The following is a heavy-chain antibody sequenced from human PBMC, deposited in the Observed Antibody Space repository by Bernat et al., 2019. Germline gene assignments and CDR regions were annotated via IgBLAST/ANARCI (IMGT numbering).Heavy chain of an antibody. CDR1: GGSISSSSYY. D-gene: IGHD3-22*01. V-gene: IGHV4-39*01. CDR2: IYYSGST. CDR3: ARTSSSGYPFDY. J-gene: IGHJ4*02. Sequence: QLQLQESGPGLVKPSETLSLTCTVSGGSISSSSYYWGWIRQPPGKGLEWIGSIYYSGSTYYNPSFKSRVTISVDTSKNQFSLKLSSVTAADTAVYYCARTSSSGYPFDYWGQGTLVTVSS.